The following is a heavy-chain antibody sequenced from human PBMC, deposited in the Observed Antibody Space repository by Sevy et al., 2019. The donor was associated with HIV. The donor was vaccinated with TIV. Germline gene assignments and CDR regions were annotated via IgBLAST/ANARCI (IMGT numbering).Heavy chain of an antibody. CDR3: AKDLNSGIAAAGTNNYYYYGMDV. J-gene: IGHJ6*02. CDR2: IGGSGGST. V-gene: IGHV3-23*01. Sequence: GGSLRLSCAASGFTFSSYAMSWVRQAPGKGLEWVSAIGGSGGSTYYADSVKGRFTISRDNSKNTLYLQMNSLRAEDTAVYYCAKDLNSGIAAAGTNNYYYYGMDVWGQGTTVTVSS. D-gene: IGHD6-13*01. CDR1: GFTFSSYA.